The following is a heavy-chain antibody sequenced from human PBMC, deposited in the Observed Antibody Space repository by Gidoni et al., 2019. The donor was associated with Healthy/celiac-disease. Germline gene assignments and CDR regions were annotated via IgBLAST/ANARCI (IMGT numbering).Heavy chain of an antibody. D-gene: IGHD3-22*01. V-gene: IGHV3-73*02. J-gene: IGHJ4*02. CDR2: IRSKANSYAT. CDR1: GFTFSASA. Sequence: EVQLVESGGGLVQPGGSLQLSCAASGFTFSASAMHWVRQASGKGLEWVGRIRSKANSYATAYAASVKGRCTISRDDSKNTAYLKMNSLKTEDTAVYYCTSQYYYDSSGFKGYWGQGTLVTVSS. CDR3: TSQYYYDSSGFKGY.